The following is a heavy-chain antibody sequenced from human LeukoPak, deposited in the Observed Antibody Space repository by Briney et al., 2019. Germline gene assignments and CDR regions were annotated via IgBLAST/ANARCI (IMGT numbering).Heavy chain of an antibody. CDR3: AKGNYDSSGYYGVDYYFDY. CDR2: INPSGGST. J-gene: IGHJ4*02. D-gene: IGHD3-22*01. Sequence: GASVKVSCKASGYTFTSYYMHWVRQAPGQGLEWMGIINPSGGSTSYAQKFQGRVTMTRDTSTSTVYMELSSLRAEDTAVYYCAKGNYDSSGYYGVDYYFDYWGQGTLVTVSS. CDR1: GYTFTSYY. V-gene: IGHV1-46*01.